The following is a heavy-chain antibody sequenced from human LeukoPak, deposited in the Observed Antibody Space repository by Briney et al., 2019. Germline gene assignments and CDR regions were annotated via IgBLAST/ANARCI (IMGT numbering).Heavy chain of an antibody. D-gene: IGHD2-2*02. CDR3: ARAGYCSSTSCYTNFDY. J-gene: IGHJ4*02. CDR1: GGSFSGYY. V-gene: IGHV4-34*01. Sequence: SETLSLTCAVYGGSFSGYYWSWIRQPPGKGLEWIWEINHSGSTNYNPSLKSRVTISVDTSKNQFSLKLSSVTAADTAVYYCARAGYCSSTSCYTNFDYWGQGTLVTVSS. CDR2: INHSGST.